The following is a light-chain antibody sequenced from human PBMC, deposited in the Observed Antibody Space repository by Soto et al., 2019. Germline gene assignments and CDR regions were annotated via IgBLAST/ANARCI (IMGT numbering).Light chain of an antibody. CDR3: QQYNIWPQT. CDR2: GAS. CDR1: QSVNSY. J-gene: IGKJ1*01. Sequence: EIVMTQSPATLSVSPGERVTLSFSASQSVNSYLAWYQQKPGQAPRLVIYGASSRATGIPARFSGSGSGTEFTLTISSLQSEDFAVYYCQQYNIWPQTFGQGTKVDIK. V-gene: IGKV3-15*01.